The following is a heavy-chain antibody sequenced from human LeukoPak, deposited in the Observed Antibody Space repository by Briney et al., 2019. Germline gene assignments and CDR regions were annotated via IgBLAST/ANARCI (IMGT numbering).Heavy chain of an antibody. V-gene: IGHV4-30-4*08. J-gene: IGHJ5*02. Sequence: SETLSLTCTVSGGSISSGDYYWSWIRQPPGKGREWIGYIYYSGSTYYNPSLKSRVTISVDTSKNQFSLKLSSVTAADTAVYYRARRPDCSSTSCYSFWFDPWGQGTLVTVSS. CDR3: ARRPDCSSTSCYSFWFDP. D-gene: IGHD2-2*02. CDR2: IYYSGST. CDR1: GGSISSGDYY.